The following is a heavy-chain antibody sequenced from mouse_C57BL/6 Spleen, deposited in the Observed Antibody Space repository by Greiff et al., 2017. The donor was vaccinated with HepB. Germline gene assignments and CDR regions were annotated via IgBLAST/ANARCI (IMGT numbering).Heavy chain of an antibody. Sequence: VQLQQSGAELARPGASVKLSCKASGYTFTSYGISWVKQRTGQGLEWIGEIYPRSGNTYYNEKFKGKATLTADKSSSTAYMELRSLTSEDSAVYFCARSKYYGSSSYYFDYWGQGTTLTVSS. V-gene: IGHV1-81*01. CDR1: GYTFTSYG. J-gene: IGHJ2*01. D-gene: IGHD1-1*01. CDR3: ARSKYYGSSSYYFDY. CDR2: IYPRSGNT.